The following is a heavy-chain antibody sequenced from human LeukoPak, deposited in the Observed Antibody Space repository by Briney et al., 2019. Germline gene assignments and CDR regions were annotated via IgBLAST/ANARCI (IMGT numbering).Heavy chain of an antibody. CDR2: ISSSSSYI. V-gene: IGHV3-21*01. Sequence: GGSLRLSCAASGFTFSSYSMNWVRQAPGKGLEWVSSISSSSSYIYYADSVKGRFTISRDNAKNSLYLQMNSLRAEDTAVYYCARAMLFIENYDYWGQGTLVTVSS. CDR1: GFTFSSYS. J-gene: IGHJ4*02. D-gene: IGHD1-7*01. CDR3: ARAMLFIENYDY.